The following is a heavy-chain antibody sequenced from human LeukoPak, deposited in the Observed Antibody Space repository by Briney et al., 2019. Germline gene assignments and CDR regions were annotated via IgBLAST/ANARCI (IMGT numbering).Heavy chain of an antibody. CDR3: ARLVAATGYVY. D-gene: IGHD2-15*01. Sequence: GGSLRLSCAASGFTFSSYEMNWVRQAPGKGLEWVSYISTGGSAIYYADSVKGRFTISRDNAKNSLYLQMNSLRAEDTAVYYCARLVAATGYVYWGQGTLVTVSS. CDR1: GFTFSSYE. CDR2: ISTGGSAI. V-gene: IGHV3-48*03. J-gene: IGHJ4*02.